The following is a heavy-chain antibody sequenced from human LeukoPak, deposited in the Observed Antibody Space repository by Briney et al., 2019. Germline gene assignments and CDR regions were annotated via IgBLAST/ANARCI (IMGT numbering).Heavy chain of an antibody. J-gene: IGHJ6*03. Sequence: PGGSLRLSCAASGFTFSSYGMHWVRQAPGKGLEWVAVISYDGSNKYYADSVKGRFTISRDNSKNTLYLQMNSLRAEDTAVYYCAKDDKYSYGYVYGRMDVWGKGTTVTVSS. CDR1: GFTFSSYG. CDR2: ISYDGSNK. D-gene: IGHD5-18*01. CDR3: AKDDKYSYGYVYGRMDV. V-gene: IGHV3-30*18.